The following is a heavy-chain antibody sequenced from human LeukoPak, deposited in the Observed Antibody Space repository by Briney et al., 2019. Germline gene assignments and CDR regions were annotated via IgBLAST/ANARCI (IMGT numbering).Heavy chain of an antibody. D-gene: IGHD4-23*01. V-gene: IGHV3-48*03. CDR3: ARHTVADAFDI. J-gene: IGHJ3*02. CDR1: GFGFSSYE. CDR2: ISSSGSTM. Sequence: GGSLRLFCAASGFGFSSYEMKWVRQAPGKGLEWVSYISSSGSTMYYADSVTGRFTISRDNAKNSLYLQMNSLRAEDTAVYYCARHTVADAFDIWGQGTMVTVSS.